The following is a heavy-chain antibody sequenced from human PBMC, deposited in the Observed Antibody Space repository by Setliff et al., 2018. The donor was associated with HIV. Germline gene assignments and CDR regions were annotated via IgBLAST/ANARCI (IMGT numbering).Heavy chain of an antibody. Sequence: SETLSLTCAVYGGSFSGYHWSWIRQPAGKGLEWIGHIYTSGSTNYNPSLKSRVTISADTFKNQFSLKLSSVTAADTAVYYCARIYDYGSYYFDYWGQGTLVTVS. CDR1: GGSFSGYH. D-gene: IGHD3-10*01. J-gene: IGHJ4*02. V-gene: IGHV4-59*10. CDR3: ARIYDYGSYYFDY. CDR2: IYTSGST.